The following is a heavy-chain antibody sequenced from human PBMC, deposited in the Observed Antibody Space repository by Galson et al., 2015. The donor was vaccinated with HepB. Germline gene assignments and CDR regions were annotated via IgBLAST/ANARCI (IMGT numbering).Heavy chain of an antibody. D-gene: IGHD3-22*01. CDR1: GFTFSNAW. V-gene: IGHV3-15*07. CDR2: IKSKTDGGTT. J-gene: IGHJ6*02. Sequence: SLRLSCAASGFTFSNAWMSWVRQAPGKGLEWVGRIKSKTDGGTTDYAAPVKGRFTISRDDSKNTLYLQMNSLKTEDTAVYYCTTDVFDDSSGYYWGGYYGMDVWGQGTTVTVSS. CDR3: TTDVFDDSSGYYWGGYYGMDV.